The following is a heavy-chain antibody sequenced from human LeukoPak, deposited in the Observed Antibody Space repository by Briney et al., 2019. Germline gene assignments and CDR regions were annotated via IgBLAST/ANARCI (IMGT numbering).Heavy chain of an antibody. CDR2: IYFSGSA. Sequence: SETLSLTCTVSGGSITSNSYYWGWIRQPPGKGLEWIGSIYFSGSAYYNPSLQSRVAISVDTSKSQFSLKLSSVTAADTAVYYCARDPRGRCEDWFDPWGQGTLVTVSS. CDR1: GGSITSNSYY. J-gene: IGHJ5*02. V-gene: IGHV4-39*07. CDR3: ARDPRGRCEDWFDP. D-gene: IGHD1-26*01.